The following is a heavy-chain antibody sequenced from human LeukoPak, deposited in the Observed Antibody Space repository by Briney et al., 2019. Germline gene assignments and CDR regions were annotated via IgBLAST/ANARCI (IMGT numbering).Heavy chain of an antibody. CDR2: ISDSGGST. D-gene: IGHD3-10*01. Sequence: PGGSLRLSCAASGLTFSNYAMSWVRQAPGEGLEWVSGISDSGGSTYYADSVKGRFIISRDNSKNTLYLQMNSLRAEDTAVYYCAKRGIMIRGDIIIGFHKEAYYFDCWGQGTLVTVSS. CDR1: GLTFSNYA. J-gene: IGHJ4*02. CDR3: AKRGIMIRGDIIIGFHKEAYYFDC. V-gene: IGHV3-23*01.